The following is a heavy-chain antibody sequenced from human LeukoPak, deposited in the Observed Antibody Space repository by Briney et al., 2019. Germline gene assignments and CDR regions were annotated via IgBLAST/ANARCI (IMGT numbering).Heavy chain of an antibody. V-gene: IGHV3-20*04. CDR2: INWNGDTT. CDR1: GFTFDDYG. D-gene: IGHD2-15*01. J-gene: IGHJ6*03. CDR3: ARVRYCSGGSCYSGGSRVYYYYMDV. Sequence: PGGSLRLSCAASGFTFDDYGMTWVRQPPGKGLEWVSGINWNGDTTGYADSVKGRITISRDNAKNSLYLQMDSMRAEDTALYYCARVRYCSGGSCYSGGSRVYYYYMDVWGKGTTVTVSS.